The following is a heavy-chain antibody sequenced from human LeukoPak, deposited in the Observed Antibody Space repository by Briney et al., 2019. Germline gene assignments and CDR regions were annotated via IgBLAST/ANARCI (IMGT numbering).Heavy chain of an antibody. CDR1: GYTVNHYG. CDR2: INAYSGEK. V-gene: IGHV1-18*04. J-gene: IGHJ3*02. D-gene: IGHD3-22*01. CDR3: ARCSPSRTNSNSYYFETTKKNAFDI. Sequence: APVKPSCKPAGYTVNHYGITCVRQAAGHGLEWMGWINAYSGEKDYAPKFQDRVTMTTDTTTKTTYVELRNLKSDDTAFYYCARCSPSRTNSNSYYFETTKKNAFDIWGQGTMVTVSS.